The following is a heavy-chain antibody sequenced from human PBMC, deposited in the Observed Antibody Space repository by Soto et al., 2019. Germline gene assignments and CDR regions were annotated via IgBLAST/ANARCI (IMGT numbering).Heavy chain of an antibody. CDR1: GFTFSDYY. CDR3: ARDEAYYYGSGSYSYYYYMDV. D-gene: IGHD3-10*01. Sequence: PGGSLRLSCAASGFTFSDYYMSWIRQAPGKGLEWVSYISSSGSTIYYADSVKGRFTISRDNAKNSLYLQMNSLRAEDTAVYYCARDEAYYYGSGSYSYYYYMDVWGKGTTVTVSS. V-gene: IGHV3-11*01. J-gene: IGHJ6*03. CDR2: ISSSGSTI.